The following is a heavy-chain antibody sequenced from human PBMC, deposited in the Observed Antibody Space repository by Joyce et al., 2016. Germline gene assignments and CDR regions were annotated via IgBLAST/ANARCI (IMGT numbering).Heavy chain of an antibody. CDR1: GFTFSGHS. J-gene: IGHJ4*02. Sequence: QVKLVESGGGVVQPGRSLRLSCAASGFTFSGHSMHWVRQAPGKGLDLVASISYDGKNTSYGDSMKGRFTISRDNSKNTVYLQVDSLRTEDTAVYYCARDGPKTTWDPGYYFDFWGQGTLVTVSS. D-gene: IGHD1-14*01. CDR3: ARDGPKTTWDPGYYFDF. CDR2: ISYDGKNT. V-gene: IGHV3-30*04.